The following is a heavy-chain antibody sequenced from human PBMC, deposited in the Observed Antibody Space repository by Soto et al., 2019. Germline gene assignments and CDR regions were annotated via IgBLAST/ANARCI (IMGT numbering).Heavy chain of an antibody. CDR3: ARLNSAYAVVY. D-gene: IGHD5-12*01. CDR1: GYTFTDYG. Sequence: ASVKVSCKASGYTFTDYGFSWVRQAPGQRPEWMGWISTWRDDKRDTHKFRDRVTMTTDTSTSTAYLELRSLRSDDTAVYYCARLNSAYAVVYWGQGTLVTVSS. J-gene: IGHJ4*02. V-gene: IGHV1-18*04. CDR2: ISTWRDDK.